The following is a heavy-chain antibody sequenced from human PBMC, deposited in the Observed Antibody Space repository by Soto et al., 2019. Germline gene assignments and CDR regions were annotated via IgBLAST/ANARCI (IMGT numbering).Heavy chain of an antibody. CDR1: GFSLRTTGVG. Sequence: QITLKESGPTLVKPTQTLTLTCTYSGFSLRTTGVGVGWIRQPPGKALEWLGIFYWDDDKRYSPSLKNRLTLTNDISKSQVVLTLTNMDPVDTATDYCAHTCGLPFDYWGQGTLVIVSS. V-gene: IGHV2-5*02. CDR2: FYWDDDK. D-gene: IGHD2-21*01. CDR3: AHTCGLPFDY. J-gene: IGHJ4*02.